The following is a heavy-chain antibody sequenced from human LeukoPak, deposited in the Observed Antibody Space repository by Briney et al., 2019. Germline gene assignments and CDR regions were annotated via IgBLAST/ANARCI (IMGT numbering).Heavy chain of an antibody. Sequence: GGSLRLSCVASGFNFNNAWMNWVRQAPGKGLEWVGRIKSKTDGGTTDYAAPVKGRFTISRDDSKNTLYLQMNSLKIEDTAVYYCTTHFVVVPASPWGQGTMVTVSS. CDR1: GFNFNNAW. J-gene: IGHJ3*01. CDR2: IKSKTDGGTT. V-gene: IGHV3-15*01. CDR3: TTHFVVVPASP. D-gene: IGHD2-2*01.